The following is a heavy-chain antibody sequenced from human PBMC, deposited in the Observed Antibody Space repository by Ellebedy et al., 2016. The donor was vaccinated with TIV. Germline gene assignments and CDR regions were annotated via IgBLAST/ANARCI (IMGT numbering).Heavy chain of an antibody. V-gene: IGHV3-23*01. J-gene: IGHJ5*02. Sequence: PGGSLRLSCVTSGFTFSSYPMSWVRQAPGKGLEWVSSLSGSGATTLYADSMKGRLTVSRDNSKNTLYLQMNSLRAEDTAIYYCTKYASSLGSAFDDWGQGALVTVSS. D-gene: IGHD3-16*01. CDR1: GFTFSSYP. CDR2: LSGSGATT. CDR3: TKYASSLGSAFDD.